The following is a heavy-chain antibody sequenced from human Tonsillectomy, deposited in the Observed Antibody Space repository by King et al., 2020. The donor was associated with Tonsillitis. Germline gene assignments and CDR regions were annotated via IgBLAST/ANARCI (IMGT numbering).Heavy chain of an antibody. D-gene: IGHD6-19*01. J-gene: IGHJ4*02. Sequence: VQLVESGGGLVQPGGSLRLSCAASGFTFSHYTMTWVRQAPGKGLEWVSCISGSGGITNYAYSVQGRFTIPRENSKNTLYLQMNSLRAEDTAVNYCAKPFQWLVGFDYWGQGTQVTVSP. CDR3: AKPFQWLVGFDY. CDR2: ISGSGGIT. CDR1: GFTFSHYT. V-gene: IGHV3-23*04.